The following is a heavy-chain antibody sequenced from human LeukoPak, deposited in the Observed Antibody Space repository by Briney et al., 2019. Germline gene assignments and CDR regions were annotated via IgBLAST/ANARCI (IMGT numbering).Heavy chain of an antibody. D-gene: IGHD3-10*01. CDR2: INHCGST. Sequence: SETLSLTCAVYGGSFSGYYWSWIRQPPGKGLEWIGEINHCGSTNYNPSLKSRVTISVDTSKNQFSLKLSSVTAADTAVYYCARHLWLYGSGSYYKGMVDYWGQGTLVTVSS. CDR3: ARHLWLYGSGSYYKGMVDY. V-gene: IGHV4-34*01. CDR1: GGSFSGYY. J-gene: IGHJ4*02.